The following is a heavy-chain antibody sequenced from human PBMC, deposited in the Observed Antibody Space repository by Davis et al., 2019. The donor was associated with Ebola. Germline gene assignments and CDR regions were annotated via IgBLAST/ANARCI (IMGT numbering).Heavy chain of an antibody. V-gene: IGHV3-21*01. CDR1: GFTFSSYS. CDR3: ARGGLSIVVVPAAMFKHVYGMDV. Sequence: GESLKISCAASGFTFSSYSMNWVRQAPGKGLEWVSSISSSSSYIYQADSVKGRFTISRDNAKNSLYLQMNSLRAEDTAVYYCARGGLSIVVVPAAMFKHVYGMDVWGQGTTVTVSS. CDR2: ISSSSSYI. D-gene: IGHD2-2*01. J-gene: IGHJ6*02.